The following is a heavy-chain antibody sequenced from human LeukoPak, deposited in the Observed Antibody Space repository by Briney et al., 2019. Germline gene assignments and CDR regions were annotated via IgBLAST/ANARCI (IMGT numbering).Heavy chain of an antibody. CDR2: IKQDGSEK. D-gene: IGHD5-18*01. J-gene: IGHJ4*02. V-gene: IGHV3-7*05. Sequence: GGSLRLSCADSGFTFRSNAMNWVRQAPGKGLEWVASIKQDGSEKYYVDSVKGRFTISRDNAKNSLSLQMNSLRAEDTAVYYCARRSGYFYWGQGTLVTVSS. CDR3: ARRSGYFY. CDR1: GFTFRSNA.